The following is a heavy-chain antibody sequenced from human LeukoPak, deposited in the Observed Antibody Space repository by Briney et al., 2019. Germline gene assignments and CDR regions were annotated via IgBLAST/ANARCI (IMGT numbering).Heavy chain of an antibody. D-gene: IGHD3-22*01. V-gene: IGHV3-23*01. Sequence: GGSLRLSCAASGFTFSSYAMSWVRQAPEKGVEWVSAISGSGGSTYYADSVKGRFTISRDNSKNTLYLQMNSLRAEDTAVYYCANHYYDSSSSDYWGQGTLVTVSS. CDR3: ANHYYDSSSSDY. CDR1: GFTFSSYA. CDR2: ISGSGGST. J-gene: IGHJ4*02.